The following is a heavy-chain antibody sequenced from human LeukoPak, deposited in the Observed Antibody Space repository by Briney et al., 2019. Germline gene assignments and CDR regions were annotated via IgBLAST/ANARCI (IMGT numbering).Heavy chain of an antibody. CDR3: ASEGYGDYGDY. V-gene: IGHV3-48*01. CDR2: ISSSSSTI. J-gene: IGHJ4*02. D-gene: IGHD4-17*01. Sequence: PGGSLRLSCAASGFTFSSYSMNWVRQAPGKGVGWVSYISSSSSTIYYADSVKGRFTISRDNAKNSLYLQMNSLRAEDTAVYYCASEGYGDYGDYWGQGTLVTVSS. CDR1: GFTFSSYS.